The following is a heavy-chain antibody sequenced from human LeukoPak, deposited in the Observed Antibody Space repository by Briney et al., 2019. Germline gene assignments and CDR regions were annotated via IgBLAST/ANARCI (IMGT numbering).Heavy chain of an antibody. CDR1: GGSISSYY. CDR2: IYYSGST. V-gene: IGHV4-59*01. D-gene: IGHD3-22*01. J-gene: IGHJ5*02. CDR3: ARITTYYYDSSGYYSTNWFDP. Sequence: SETLSLTCTVSGGSISSYYWSWIRQPPGKGLEWIGCIYYSGSTNYNPSLKSRVTISVDTSKNQFSLKLSSVTAADTAVYYCARITTYYYDSSGYYSTNWFDPWGQGTLVTVSS.